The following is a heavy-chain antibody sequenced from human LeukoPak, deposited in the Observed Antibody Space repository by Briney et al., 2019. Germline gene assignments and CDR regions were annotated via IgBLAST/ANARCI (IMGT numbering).Heavy chain of an antibody. CDR2: ISGSGGNT. CDR1: GLIFSDYG. D-gene: IGHD1-26*01. Sequence: PGGTLRLSCTASGLIFSDYGMSWVRQTPGKGLEWVSAISGSGGNTFYADSVKGRFTISRDNSKNTLWLQMNSLRAGDTAVYYYAKDLEKYSGSYLGAFDIWGQGTMVTVSS. J-gene: IGHJ3*02. CDR3: AKDLEKYSGSYLGAFDI. V-gene: IGHV3-23*01.